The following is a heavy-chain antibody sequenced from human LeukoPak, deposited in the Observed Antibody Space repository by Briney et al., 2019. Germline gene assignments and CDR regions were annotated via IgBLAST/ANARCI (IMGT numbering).Heavy chain of an antibody. CDR3: ARDKGTGDYDP. CDR2: ISSSSSYI. CDR1: GFTFSSYC. D-gene: IGHD4-17*01. Sequence: GGSLRLSCAASGFTFSSYCMNWVRQAPGKGLEWVSSISSSSSYIYYANSVKGRFTISRDNAKNSLYLQMNSLRAEDPAVYYCARDKGTGDYDPWGEGTLVTVSS. J-gene: IGHJ5*02. V-gene: IGHV3-21*01.